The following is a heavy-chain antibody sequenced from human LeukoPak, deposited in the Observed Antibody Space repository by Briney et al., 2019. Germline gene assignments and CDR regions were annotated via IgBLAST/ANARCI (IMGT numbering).Heavy chain of an antibody. CDR3: ATERAGERPRPLLSYYYMDV. Sequence: GGSLRLSCAASGFTFSSYRMSWVRQAPGKGLEWVANIKQDGGEKHYVDSVKGRFTISRDNAKNSLYLQMNSLRAEDTAVYYCATERAGERPRPLLSYYYMDVWGKGTTVTISS. CDR1: GFTFSSYR. D-gene: IGHD3-16*01. CDR2: IKQDGGEK. V-gene: IGHV3-7*01. J-gene: IGHJ6*03.